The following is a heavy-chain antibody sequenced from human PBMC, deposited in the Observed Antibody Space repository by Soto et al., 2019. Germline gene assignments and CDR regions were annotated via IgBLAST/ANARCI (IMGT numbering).Heavy chain of an antibody. CDR2: IIPIFGTA. Sequence: SVKVSCKASGGTFSSYAISWVRQAPGQGLEWMGGIIPIFGTANYAQKFQGRVTITADESTSTAYMELSSLRSEDTAVYYCARDKRGVSDSWSGRLDYGMDVWGQGTTVTVSS. D-gene: IGHD3-3*01. V-gene: IGHV1-69*13. J-gene: IGHJ6*02. CDR1: GGTFSSYA. CDR3: ARDKRGVSDSWSGRLDYGMDV.